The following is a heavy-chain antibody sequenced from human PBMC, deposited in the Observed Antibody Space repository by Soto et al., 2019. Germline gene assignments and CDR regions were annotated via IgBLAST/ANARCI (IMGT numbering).Heavy chain of an antibody. V-gene: IGHV3-49*02. D-gene: IGHD6-13*01. Sequence: GKGLEWVGFIRSKAYGGTTEYAASVKGRFTISRDDSKSIAYLQMNSLKTEDTAVYYCTRDAGYSSSWEPSYGMDVWGQGTTVTVSS. CDR3: TRDAGYSSSWEPSYGMDV. CDR2: IRSKAYGGTT. J-gene: IGHJ6*02.